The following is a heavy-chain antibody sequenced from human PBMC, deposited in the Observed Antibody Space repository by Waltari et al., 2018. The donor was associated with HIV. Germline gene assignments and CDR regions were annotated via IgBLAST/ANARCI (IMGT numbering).Heavy chain of an antibody. J-gene: IGHJ3*02. Sequence: EVQLLESGGGLVQPGGSLRLSCEASGFTFSNYAMSWVRPAPGKGLEWVSCISDSGDNTYYADSVKGRITISRDNSKNTLYLQMNSLRADDTAVYYCAKSAQIAMIIVVLPDAFDIWGQGTMVTVSS. D-gene: IGHD3-22*01. CDR3: AKSAQIAMIIVVLPDAFDI. V-gene: IGHV3-23*01. CDR2: ISDSGDNT. CDR1: GFTFSNYA.